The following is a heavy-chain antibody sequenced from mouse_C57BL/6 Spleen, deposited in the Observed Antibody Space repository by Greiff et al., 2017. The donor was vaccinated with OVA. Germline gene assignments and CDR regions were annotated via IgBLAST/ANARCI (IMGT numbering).Heavy chain of an antibody. D-gene: IGHD2-4*01. CDR3: ARFDYGFAY. CDR1: GYTFTDYY. Sequence: VQLQQSGPELVKPGASVKISCKASGYTFTDYYMNWVKQSHGKSLEWIGDINPNNGGTSYNQKFKGKATLTVDKSSSTAYMELRSPTSEDSAVYYCARFDYGFAYWGQGTLVTVSA. J-gene: IGHJ3*01. CDR2: INPNNGGT. V-gene: IGHV1-26*01.